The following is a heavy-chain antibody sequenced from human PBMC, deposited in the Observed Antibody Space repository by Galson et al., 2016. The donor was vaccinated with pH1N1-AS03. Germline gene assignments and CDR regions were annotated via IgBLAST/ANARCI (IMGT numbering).Heavy chain of an antibody. CDR2: IYYSGSA. J-gene: IGHJ6*03. V-gene: IGHV4-39*01. Sequence: ETLSLTCTVSGGSISNSNYYWGWIRQPPGKGLEWIGSIYYSGSAYYNPSLKSRVTISIDTSKNQFSLRLSSVTAADTAVYYCARHPYNSSPLYYYFYFMDVWGKGTTVTVSS. CDR1: GGSISNSNYY. D-gene: IGHD6-13*01. CDR3: ARHPYNSSPLYYYFYFMDV.